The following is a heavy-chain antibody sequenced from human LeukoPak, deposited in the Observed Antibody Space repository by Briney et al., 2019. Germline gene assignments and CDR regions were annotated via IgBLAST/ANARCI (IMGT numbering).Heavy chain of an antibody. CDR1: GFTFSAHS. V-gene: IGHV3-21*01. Sequence: GGSLRLSCAASGFTFSAHSMNWVRQAPGKGLEWVSSISGNSDYIYYADSLEGRFTISRDNAKNSLYLRMDSLRAEDTAVYYCARGQIDTSSWPFGIDYWGQGTLVTVSS. J-gene: IGHJ4*02. CDR2: ISGNSDYI. D-gene: IGHD6-13*01. CDR3: ARGQIDTSSWPFGIDY.